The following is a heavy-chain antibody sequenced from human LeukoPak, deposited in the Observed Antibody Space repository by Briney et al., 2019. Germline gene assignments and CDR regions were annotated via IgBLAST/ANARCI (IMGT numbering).Heavy chain of an antibody. J-gene: IGHJ6*02. CDR1: GFTFSSYS. CDR3: SRDGIRGSDWYFYFYGMDV. D-gene: IGHD6-13*01. CDR2: KSHDGTDK. V-gene: IGHV3-30-3*01. Sequence: GGSLRLSCAASGFTFSSYSLHWVRQAPGKGLECVAVKSHDGTDKYYADSVKGRFTISRDNSKNMLYLEMDSLRAEDSALYYCSRDGIRGSDWYFYFYGMDVWGQGTSVTVSS.